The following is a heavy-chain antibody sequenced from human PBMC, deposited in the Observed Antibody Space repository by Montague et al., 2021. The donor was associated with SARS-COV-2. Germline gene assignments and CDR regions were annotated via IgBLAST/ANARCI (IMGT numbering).Heavy chain of an antibody. D-gene: IGHD2/OR15-2a*01. J-gene: IGHJ2*01. V-gene: IGHV4-61*01. Sequence: SETLSLTCSVSGGPVNSGSDYWTWIRQPPGKGLEWIGYIFYTGDTKYNPSLKRRVRISLETSKNKFSLELTSVTAADTAVYFCARETFYRFGRDVDLWGRGTLVTVSS. CDR3: ARETFYRFGRDVDL. CDR2: IFYTGDT. CDR1: GGPVNSGSDY.